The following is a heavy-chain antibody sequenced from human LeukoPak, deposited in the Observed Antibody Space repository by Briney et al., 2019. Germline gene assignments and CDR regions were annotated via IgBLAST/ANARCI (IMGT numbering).Heavy chain of an antibody. D-gene: IGHD3-10*01. Sequence: PETLSLTCAVYGGSFSGYYWSWIRQPPGKGLEWIGEINHSGSTNYNPSLKSRVTISVDTSKNQFSLKLSSVTAADTAVYYCARVRRYGSGSYYRAPYGMDVWGQGTTVTVSS. CDR1: GGSFSGYY. V-gene: IGHV4-34*01. J-gene: IGHJ6*02. CDR3: ARVRRYGSGSYYRAPYGMDV. CDR2: INHSGST.